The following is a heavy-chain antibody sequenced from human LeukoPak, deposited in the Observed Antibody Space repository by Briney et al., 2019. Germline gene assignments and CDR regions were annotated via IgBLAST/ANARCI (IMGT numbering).Heavy chain of an antibody. D-gene: IGHD3-22*01. CDR1: GYTFTNDD. V-gene: IGHV1-8*01. Sequence: ASVKVSCKASGYTFTNDDISWVRQATGQGLEWIGKMNPNSGNTGYAQKFQGRVTMTRSTSVSTVHMELNSLTSEDTAVYYCARVPTYDSSGYYYDYWGQGTLVTVSS. CDR3: ARVPTYDSSGYYYDY. J-gene: IGHJ4*02. CDR2: MNPNSGNT.